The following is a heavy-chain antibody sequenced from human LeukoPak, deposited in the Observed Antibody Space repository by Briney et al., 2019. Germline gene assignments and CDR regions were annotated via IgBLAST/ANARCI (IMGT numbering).Heavy chain of an antibody. CDR2: INPDSGGT. CDR3: ARGGICSSTSCPTIYYMDV. D-gene: IGHD2-2*01. J-gene: IGHJ6*03. CDR1: GYTFTGYY. V-gene: IGHV1-2*06. Sequence: SVKVSCKASGYTFTGYYMHWVRQAPGQGLEWMGRINPDSGGTNYAQKFQGRVTMTRDTSISTAYMELSRLRSDDTAVYYCARGGICSSTSCPTIYYMDVWGKGTTVTVSS.